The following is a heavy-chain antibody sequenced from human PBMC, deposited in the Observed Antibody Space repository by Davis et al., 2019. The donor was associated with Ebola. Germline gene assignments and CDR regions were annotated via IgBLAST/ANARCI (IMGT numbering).Heavy chain of an antibody. CDR1: GGTFSSYT. J-gene: IGHJ4*02. V-gene: IGHV1-18*01. CDR2: IGAYNGNT. Sequence: ASVKVSCKASGGTFSSYTISWVRQAPGQGLEWMGWIGAYNGNTNYAQNVQGRVTMTTDTSTSTAYMEVGILRSDDTAVYYCARAQFPTTSDHWGQGTLVTVSS. CDR3: ARAQFPTTSDH. D-gene: IGHD1-1*01.